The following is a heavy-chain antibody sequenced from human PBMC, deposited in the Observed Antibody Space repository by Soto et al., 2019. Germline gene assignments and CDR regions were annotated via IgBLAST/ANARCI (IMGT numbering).Heavy chain of an antibody. J-gene: IGHJ4*02. Sequence: QVQLVQSGAEVKKPGASVKVSCKASGYTFTSYDINWVRQATGQGLEWMGWMNPNSGNTGYAQKFQGRLTMTRNTSISTAYMELSSLRSEDTAVYYCARGGVFFFAAPTNPFDFWGQGDLVTVSS. CDR2: MNPNSGNT. CDR1: GYTFTSYD. V-gene: IGHV1-8*01. CDR3: ARGGVFFFAAPTNPFDF. D-gene: IGHD3-10*01.